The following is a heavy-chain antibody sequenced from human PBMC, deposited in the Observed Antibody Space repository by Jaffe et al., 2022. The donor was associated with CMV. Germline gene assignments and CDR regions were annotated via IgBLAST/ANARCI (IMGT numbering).Heavy chain of an antibody. CDR3: ARGYSGYDYHGGGDAFDI. J-gene: IGHJ3*02. CDR2: IKQDGSEK. CDR1: GFTFSSYW. Sequence: EVQLVESGGGLVQPGGSLRLSCAASGFTFSSYWMSWVRQAPGKGLEWVANIKQDGSEKYYVDSVKGRFTISRDNAKNSLYLQMNSLRAEDTAVYYCARGYSGYDYHGGGDAFDIWGQGTMVTVSS. V-gene: IGHV3-7*03. D-gene: IGHD5-12*01.